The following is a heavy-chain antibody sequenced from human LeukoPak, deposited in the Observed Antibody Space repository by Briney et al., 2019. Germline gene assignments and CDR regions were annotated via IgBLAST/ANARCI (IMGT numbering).Heavy chain of an antibody. J-gene: IGHJ4*02. CDR2: IIPIFGTA. V-gene: IGHV1-69*05. CDR1: GGTFSSYA. CDR3: ARDVAYCSGGSCYWGYYFDC. D-gene: IGHD2-15*01. Sequence: ASVKVSCKASGGTFSSYAISWVRQAPGQGLEWMGGIIPIFGTANYAQKFQGRVTITTDESTSTAYMELSSLRSEDTAVYYCARDVAYCSGGSCYWGYYFDCWGQGTLVTVSS.